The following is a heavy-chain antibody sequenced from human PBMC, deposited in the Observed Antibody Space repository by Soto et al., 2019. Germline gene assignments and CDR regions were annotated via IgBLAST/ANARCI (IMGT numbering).Heavy chain of an antibody. V-gene: IGHV4-4*07. Sequence: QVQLQESGPGLVKPSETLSLTCTVSGASISSYYWSWIRQPAGKGLEWIGRVSTTGSTNYNASRKGRVTMSVDTSKTPSSLKLSSVTAADPAVYYCARDPSGYNWFDAWGQGTLVTVSS. J-gene: IGHJ5*02. CDR1: GASISSYY. D-gene: IGHD6-25*01. CDR3: ARDPSGYNWFDA. CDR2: VSTTGST.